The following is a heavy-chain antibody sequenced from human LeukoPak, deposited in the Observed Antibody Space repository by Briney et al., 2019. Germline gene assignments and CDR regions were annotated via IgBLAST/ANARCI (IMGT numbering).Heavy chain of an antibody. CDR1: GFTFDDYA. V-gene: IGHV3-9*01. Sequence: PGGSLRLSCAASGFTFDDYAMHWVRQAPGKGLEWVSGISWNSGSICYADSVKGRFTISRDNAKNSLYLQMNSLRAEDTALYYCAKDISSVADSFDYWGQGTLVTVSS. D-gene: IGHD6-19*01. J-gene: IGHJ4*02. CDR2: ISWNSGSI. CDR3: AKDISSVADSFDY.